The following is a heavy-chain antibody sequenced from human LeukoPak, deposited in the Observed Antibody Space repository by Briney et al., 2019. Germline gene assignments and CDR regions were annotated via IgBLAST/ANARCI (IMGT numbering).Heavy chain of an antibody. J-gene: IGHJ5*02. D-gene: IGHD6-13*01. CDR1: GYSFTDYW. CDR3: ARSSSNYFNWFDP. CDR2: MHPGDSDT. Sequence: GGSLKISCKGSGYSFTDYWIGWVRQMPGKGLEWMGIMHPGDSDTRYSPSFQGQVTISADKSISTAYLQWSSLRASDTAMYYCARSSSNYFNWFDPWGQRTWSPSPQ. V-gene: IGHV5-51*01.